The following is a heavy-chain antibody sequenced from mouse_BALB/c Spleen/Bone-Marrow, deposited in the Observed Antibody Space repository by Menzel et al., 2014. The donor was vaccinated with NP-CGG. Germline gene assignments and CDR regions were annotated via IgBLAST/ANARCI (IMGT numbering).Heavy chain of an antibody. Sequence: SKGCLVQPGVSMKLSCAASVFSFSDALMDWVRQSPEKGLECVTEIRSKANNHATYYAETVKGRFTISRDDSKSSVYLQMNSLRAEDTGIYYCTTTVVGHWGKGTTLTVSS. V-gene: IGHV6-6*01. CDR2: IRSKANNHAT. CDR3: TTTVVGH. J-gene: IGHJ2*01. D-gene: IGHD1-1*01. CDR1: VFSFSDAL.